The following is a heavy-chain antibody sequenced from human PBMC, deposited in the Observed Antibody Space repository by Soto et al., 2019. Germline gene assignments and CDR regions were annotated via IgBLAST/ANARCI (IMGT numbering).Heavy chain of an antibody. J-gene: IGHJ6*02. V-gene: IGHV1-69*13. D-gene: IGHD3-22*01. CDR3: ARDRSTYYYDSSGYRADGMDV. CDR1: GGTFSSYA. Sequence: GASVKVSCKDSGGTFSSYAISWVRQAPGQGLEWMGGIIPIFGTANYAQKFQGRVTITADESTSTAYMELSSLRSEDTAVYYCARDRSTYYYDSSGYRADGMDVWGQGTTVTVSS. CDR2: IIPIFGTA.